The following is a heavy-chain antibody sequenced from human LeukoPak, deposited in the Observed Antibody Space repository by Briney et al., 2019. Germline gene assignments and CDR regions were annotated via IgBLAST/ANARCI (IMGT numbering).Heavy chain of an antibody. CDR2: IYNSGST. Sequence: SETLSLTCTVFGAPINNYYWSWIRQPPGKGLEWIGYIYNSGSTNYNPSLKSRVTISVDTSKNQFSLKLSSVTAADTAVFYCARHYSPNYCGGDCYTFDYWGQGTLVTVSS. V-gene: IGHV4-59*08. CDR1: GAPINNYY. D-gene: IGHD2-21*02. J-gene: IGHJ4*02. CDR3: ARHYSPNYCGGDCYTFDY.